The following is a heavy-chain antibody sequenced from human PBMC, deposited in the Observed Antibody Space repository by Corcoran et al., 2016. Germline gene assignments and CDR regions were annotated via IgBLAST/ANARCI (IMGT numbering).Heavy chain of an antibody. J-gene: IGHJ4*02. CDR1: GGTFSSYA. V-gene: IGHV1-69*01. CDR2: IIPIFGTA. CDR3: AVGKGALRTISLDY. Sequence: QVQLVQSGAEVKKPGSSVKVSCKASGGTFSSYAINWVRQAPGQGLEWMGGIIPIFGTANYAQKFQGRVTINEDESTSTAYMELSSLRSEDTAVYYCAVGKGALRTISLDYWGQGTLVTVSS. D-gene: IGHD2-8*01.